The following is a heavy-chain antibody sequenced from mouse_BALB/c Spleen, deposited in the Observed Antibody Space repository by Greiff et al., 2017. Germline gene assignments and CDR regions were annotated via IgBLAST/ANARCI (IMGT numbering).Heavy chain of an antibody. J-gene: IGHJ3*01. V-gene: IGHV3-2*02. Sequence: EVQGVESGPGLVKPSQSLSLTCTVTGYSITSDYAWNWIRQFPGNKLEWMGYISYSGSTSYNPSLKSRISITRDTSKNQFFLQLNSVTTEDTATYYCARGWDFFAYWGQGTLVTVSA. CDR3: ARGWDFFAY. CDR1: GYSITSDYA. CDR2: ISYSGST. D-gene: IGHD2-3*01.